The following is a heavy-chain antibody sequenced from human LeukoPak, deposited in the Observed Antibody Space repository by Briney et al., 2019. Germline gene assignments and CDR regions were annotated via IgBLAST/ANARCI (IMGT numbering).Heavy chain of an antibody. CDR3: ARDRDSGSYPSPLGY. D-gene: IGHD1-26*01. V-gene: IGHV3-30*02. J-gene: IGHJ4*02. Sequence: GGSLRLSCAASGFTFSSYGMHWVRQAPGKGLEWVAFIRYDGSNKYYADSVRGRFTISRDNSKNTLYLQMNSLRAEDTAVYYCARDRDSGSYPSPLGYWGQGTQVTVSS. CDR1: GFTFSSYG. CDR2: IRYDGSNK.